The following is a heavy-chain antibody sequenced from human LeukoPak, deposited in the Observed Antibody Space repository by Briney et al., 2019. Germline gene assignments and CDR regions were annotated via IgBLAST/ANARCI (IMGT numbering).Heavy chain of an antibody. D-gene: IGHD3-10*01. CDR3: ARAGVRGVHY. V-gene: IGHV4-39*07. J-gene: IGHJ4*02. CDR1: GGSISSSSYY. Sequence: PSETLSLTCTVSGGSISSSSYYWGWIRQPPGKGLEWIGSIYYSGSTYYNPSLKSRVTISVDTSKNQFSLKLSSVTAADTAVYYCARAGVRGVHYWGQGTLVTVSS. CDR2: IYYSGST.